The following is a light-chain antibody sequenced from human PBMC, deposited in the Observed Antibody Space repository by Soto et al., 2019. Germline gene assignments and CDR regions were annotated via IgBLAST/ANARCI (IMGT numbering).Light chain of an antibody. Sequence: QSVLTQPASVSGSPGQSITISCTGTSSGVGGYNYVSWYQQHPGKAPKLMIYDVSNRPSGVSNRFSGSKSGNTASLTISGLQAEDEADYYCRSYTSSSTRVFGGGTKVTVL. CDR1: SSGVGGYNY. J-gene: IGLJ2*01. V-gene: IGLV2-14*01. CDR2: DVS. CDR3: RSYTSSSTRV.